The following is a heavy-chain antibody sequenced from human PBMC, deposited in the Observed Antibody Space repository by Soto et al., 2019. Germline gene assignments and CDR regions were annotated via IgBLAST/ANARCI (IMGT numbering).Heavy chain of an antibody. V-gene: IGHV4-31*03. J-gene: IGHJ4*02. Sequence: LSLTCSISGGSFSSAGFYWGWMRQVPGRGLEWIGHVFNTATTRYSLPLRTRLTMSIDTSANLFSMKLSSVTAADTAIYYCAKRPINAPGYFDYWGQGTLVTVSS. CDR3: AKRPINAPGYFDY. CDR1: GGSFSSAGFY. CDR2: VFNTATT.